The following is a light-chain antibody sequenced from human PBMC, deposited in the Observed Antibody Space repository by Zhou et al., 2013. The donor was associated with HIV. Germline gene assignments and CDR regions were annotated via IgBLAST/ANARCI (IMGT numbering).Light chain of an antibody. CDR2: AAS. J-gene: IGKJ2*01. CDR1: QNIGTY. CDR3: QQSHSIPFS. V-gene: IGKV1-39*01. Sequence: DIQMTQSPSSLSASVGDRVTISCRASQNIGTYLNWYQQKSGTAPKILVFAASNLRSGVPPRFNGSGSGTDFTLTVTSLHPEDFATYFCQQSHSIPFSFGLGTNLEVK.